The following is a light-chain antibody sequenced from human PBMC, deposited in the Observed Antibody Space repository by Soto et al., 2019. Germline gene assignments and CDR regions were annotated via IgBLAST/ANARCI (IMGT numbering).Light chain of an antibody. CDR3: SSYAGSDNLI. V-gene: IGLV2-8*01. J-gene: IGLJ2*01. CDR2: EVT. CDR1: SSDVGGYNS. Sequence: QSALTQPPSASGSPGQSVTISCTGTSSDVGGYNSVSWYQQHPGKAPKLMIYEVTERPSGVPDRFSGSKSGNTASLTVSALQAEDEADYYCSSYAGSDNLIFGGGTKVTVL.